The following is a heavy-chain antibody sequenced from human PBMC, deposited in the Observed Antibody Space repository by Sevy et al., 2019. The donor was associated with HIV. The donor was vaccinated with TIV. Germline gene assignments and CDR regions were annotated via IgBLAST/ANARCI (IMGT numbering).Heavy chain of an antibody. V-gene: IGHV3-74*01. D-gene: IGHD3-3*01. CDR3: ARAGIGDFWSGYYGIDH. J-gene: IGHJ4*02. Sequence: GGSLRLSCAASGFTFRNYWMHRVRQAPGKGLVSVSYIHTDGRRSYYADYVKGRFTISRDKDQNTLYLQMNSLRAEDTGVYYCARAGIGDFWSGYYGIDHWGQGTLVTVSS. CDR2: IHTDGRRS. CDR1: GFTFRNYW.